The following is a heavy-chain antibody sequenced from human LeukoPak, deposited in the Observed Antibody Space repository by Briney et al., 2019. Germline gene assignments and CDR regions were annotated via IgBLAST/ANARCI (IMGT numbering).Heavy chain of an antibody. V-gene: IGHV1-3*01. CDR3: ARDIVVVPAAMPFYGMDV. CDR1: GYTITSYA. J-gene: IGHJ6*04. D-gene: IGHD2-2*01. CDR2: INDGNGNT. Sequence: ASVKDSCKASGYTITSYAMHWVRQAPGQRLEWMGWINDGNGNTKYSQKFQGRVTITRDTSASTAYMELSSLRSEDTAVYYCARDIVVVPAAMPFYGMDVWGKGTTVTVSS.